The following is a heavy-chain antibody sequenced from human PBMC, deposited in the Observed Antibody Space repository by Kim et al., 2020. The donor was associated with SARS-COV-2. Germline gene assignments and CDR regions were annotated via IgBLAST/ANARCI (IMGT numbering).Heavy chain of an antibody. CDR3: ARDRYNWNPLDY. Sequence: NYAQKLQGRVTMTTDTSTSTAYMELRSLRSDDTAVYYCARDRYNWNPLDYWGQGTLVTVSS. V-gene: IGHV1-18*01. D-gene: IGHD1-20*01. J-gene: IGHJ4*02.